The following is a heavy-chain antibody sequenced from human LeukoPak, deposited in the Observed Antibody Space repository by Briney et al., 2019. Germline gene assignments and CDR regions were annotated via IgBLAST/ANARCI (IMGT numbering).Heavy chain of an antibody. CDR2: INHSGST. D-gene: IGHD1-26*01. Sequence: SETLSLTCAVYGGSFSGYYWSWIRQPPGKGLEWIGEINHSGSTNYNPSPKSRVTISVDTSKNQFSLKLSSVTAADTAVYYCARSIVGANWFDPWGQGTLVTVPS. CDR1: GGSFSGYY. CDR3: ARSIVGANWFDP. J-gene: IGHJ5*02. V-gene: IGHV4-34*01.